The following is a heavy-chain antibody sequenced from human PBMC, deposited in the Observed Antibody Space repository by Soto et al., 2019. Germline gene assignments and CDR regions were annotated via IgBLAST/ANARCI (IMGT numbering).Heavy chain of an antibody. Sequence: QVQLQGSGPGLVRPSETLSLTCTVSGGSISNYNWNWIRQSAGKGLEWIGRIYSSGRTNYNPSLKSRVTMSVDTSKTQISLRLSSVTAADTAMYYCARERTYQLSGDDALDIWGLGTMVTVSS. CDR2: IYSSGRT. V-gene: IGHV4-4*07. D-gene: IGHD2-2*01. CDR3: ARERTYQLSGDDALDI. CDR1: GGSISNYN. J-gene: IGHJ3*02.